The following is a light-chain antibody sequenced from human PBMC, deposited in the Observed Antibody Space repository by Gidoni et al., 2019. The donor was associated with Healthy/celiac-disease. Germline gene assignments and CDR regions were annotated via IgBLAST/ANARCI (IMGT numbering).Light chain of an antibody. CDR1: QSVSSY. CDR2: DAS. Sequence: EIVFTQSPATLALSPGERATLSCRASQSVSSYLAGYQQKPGQAPRLLVYDASNRATGLPARFSGSGSGPDFTLTISSLEPEDFAVYYCQQRSNWPPGFGGGTKVEIK. CDR3: QQRSNWPPG. J-gene: IGKJ4*01. V-gene: IGKV3-11*01.